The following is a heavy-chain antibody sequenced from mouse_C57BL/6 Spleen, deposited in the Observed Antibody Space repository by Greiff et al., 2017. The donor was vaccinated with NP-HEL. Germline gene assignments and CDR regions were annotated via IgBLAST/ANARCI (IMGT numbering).Heavy chain of an antibody. CDR1: GYTFTSYW. CDR2: IDPSDSYT. CDR3: ASHDSKTPYAMDD. Sequence: VQLQQPGAELVMPGASVKLSCKASGYTFTSYWMHWVKQRPGQGLEWIGEIDPSDSYTNYNQKFKGKSTLTVDKSSSTAYMQLSSLTSEDSAVYYCASHDSKTPYAMDDWGKGTSVTVAS. J-gene: IGHJ4*01. V-gene: IGHV1-69*01. D-gene: IGHD2-5*01.